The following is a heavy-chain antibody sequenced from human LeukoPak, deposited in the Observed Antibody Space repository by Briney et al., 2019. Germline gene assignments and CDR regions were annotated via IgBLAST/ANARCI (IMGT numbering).Heavy chain of an antibody. J-gene: IGHJ4*02. D-gene: IGHD5-24*01. CDR1: GGSISSSSYY. CDR3: AGEEPRDAGFDY. V-gene: IGHV4-39*07. CDR2: IYYSGST. Sequence: PSETLSLTCTVSGGSISSSSYYWGWIRQPPGKGLEWIGSIYYSGSTYYNPSLKSRVTISVDTSKNQFSLKLSSVTAADTAVYYCAGEEPRDAGFDYWGQGTLVTVSS.